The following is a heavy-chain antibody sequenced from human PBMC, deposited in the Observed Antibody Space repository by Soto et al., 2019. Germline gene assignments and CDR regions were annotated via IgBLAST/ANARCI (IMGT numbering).Heavy chain of an antibody. CDR3: ARVVIDYDFWSGHLLRSTPNYGMDG. V-gene: IGHV1-18*01. D-gene: IGHD3-3*01. CDR1: GYTFTSYG. J-gene: IGHJ6*04. CDR2: ISAYNGNT. Sequence: GASVKVSCKASGYTFTSYGISWVRQAPGQGLEWMGWISAYNGNTNYAQKLQGRVTMTTDTSTSTAYMELRSLRSDDTAVYYCARVVIDYDFWSGHLLRSTPNYGMDGWGKGTTVTVAA.